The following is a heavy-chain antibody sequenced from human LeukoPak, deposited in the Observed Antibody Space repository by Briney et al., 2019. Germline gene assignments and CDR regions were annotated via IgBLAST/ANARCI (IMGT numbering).Heavy chain of an antibody. J-gene: IGHJ4*02. V-gene: IGHV4-4*07. D-gene: IGHD6-13*01. Sequence: SETLSLTCTVSGGSISSYYWSWIRQPAGKGLEWFGHVYTSGSTNYNPSLKSRVTMSVDTSKNQFSLKLSSVTAADTAVYYCARIAAAGIDFWGQGTLVIVSS. CDR1: GGSISSYY. CDR3: ARIAAAGIDF. CDR2: VYTSGST.